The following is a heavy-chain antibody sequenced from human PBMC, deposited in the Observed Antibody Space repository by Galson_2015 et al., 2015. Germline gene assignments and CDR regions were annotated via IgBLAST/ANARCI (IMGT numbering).Heavy chain of an antibody. J-gene: IGHJ3*02. CDR2: IYYSGST. V-gene: IGHV4-39*01. D-gene: IGHD2-8*02. Sequence: ETLSLTCTVSGGSISSSSYYWGWIRQPPGKGLEWIGSIYYSGSTYYNPSLKSRVTISVDTSKNQFSLKLSSVTAADTAVYYCARGAALWGMSASEAFDIWGQGTMVTVSS. CDR3: ARGAALWGMSASEAFDI. CDR1: GGSISSSSYY.